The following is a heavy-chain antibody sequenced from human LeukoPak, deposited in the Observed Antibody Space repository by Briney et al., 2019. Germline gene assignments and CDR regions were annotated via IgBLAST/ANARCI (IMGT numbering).Heavy chain of an antibody. V-gene: IGHV4-34*01. CDR2: INHSGST. Sequence: SETLSLTCAVYGGSFSGYYWSWIRQPPGKGLEWIGEINHSGSTNYNPSLKSRVTISVDTSKNQFSLKLSSVTAADTAVYYCARDRGYSSGWYSGALDIWGQGTMVTVSS. CDR1: GGSFSGYY. D-gene: IGHD6-19*01. CDR3: ARDRGYSSGWYSGALDI. J-gene: IGHJ3*02.